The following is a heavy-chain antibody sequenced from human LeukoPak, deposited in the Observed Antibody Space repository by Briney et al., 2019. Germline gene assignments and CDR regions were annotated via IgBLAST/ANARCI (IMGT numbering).Heavy chain of an antibody. CDR1: SRSISISSYY. CDR2: NYYCRST. D-gene: IGHD3-22*01. J-gene: IGHJ4*02. V-gene: IGHV4-39*01. Sequence: ASETLSLTCTVSSRSISISSYYWGWIRQPPGKGLQCLGRNYYCRSTYYNPSLKSRVPISEDTPKNQSSMNLNSVTAADTAVHSCARHAHESRGYYSFFYWGQGNLVTVSS. CDR3: ARHAHESRGYYSFFY.